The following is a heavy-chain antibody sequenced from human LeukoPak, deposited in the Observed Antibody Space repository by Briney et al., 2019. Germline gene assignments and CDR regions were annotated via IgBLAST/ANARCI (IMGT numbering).Heavy chain of an antibody. CDR3: ARSYRSREFDY. D-gene: IGHD3-16*02. V-gene: IGHV1-18*01. J-gene: IGHJ4*02. CDR1: GYTFTSYG. CDR2: ISVYKGNT. Sequence: ASVNVSCKASGYTFTSYGISWVRQAPGQGLEWMGWISVYKGNTNYAQKFQGRVTMTTDTSTSTAYMELRNLRSDDTAVYYCARSYRSREFDYWGQGTLVTVSS.